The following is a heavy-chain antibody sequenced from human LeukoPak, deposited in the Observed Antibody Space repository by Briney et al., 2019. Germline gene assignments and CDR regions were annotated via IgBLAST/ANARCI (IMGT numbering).Heavy chain of an antibody. CDR3: ARGLREVATMDY. D-gene: IGHD5-12*01. CDR2: IYHSGST. V-gene: IGHV4-30-4*01. CDR1: GGSISSGDYY. Sequence: SETLSLTCTVSGGSISSGDYYWSWIRQPPGKGLEWIGYIYHSGSTYYNPSLKSRVTISVDRSKNQFSLKLSSVTAADTAVYYCARGLREVATMDYWGQGTLVTVSS. J-gene: IGHJ4*02.